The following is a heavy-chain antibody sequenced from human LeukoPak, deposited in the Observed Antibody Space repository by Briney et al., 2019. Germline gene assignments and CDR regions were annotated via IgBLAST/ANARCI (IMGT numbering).Heavy chain of an antibody. CDR2: ISYYGSNK. CDR1: GFTFSSYT. J-gene: IGHJ6*04. CDR3: ARGPLRAFAYYYGMDV. Sequence: GRSLRLSCAASGFTFSSYTMHRVRQAPGKGREGGTVISYYGSNKNYAFSVKVRFTISRDNSKNTLYLQMNSLRAEDTAVYYCARGPLRAFAYYYGMDVWGKGTTVTVSS. V-gene: IGHV3-30*04. D-gene: IGHD3-10*01.